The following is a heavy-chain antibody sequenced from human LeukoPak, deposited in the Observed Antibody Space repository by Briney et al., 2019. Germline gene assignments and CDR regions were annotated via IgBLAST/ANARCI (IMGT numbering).Heavy chain of an antibody. CDR2: IYYSGST. J-gene: IGHJ5*02. D-gene: IGHD6-6*01. CDR3: ARRIAARWFDR. CDR1: GGSISSSSYY. V-gene: IGHV4-39*07. Sequence: SETLSLTCTVSGGSISSSSYYWGWIRQPPGRGLEWIGSIYYSGSTYYNPSLKSRVTISVDTSKNQFSLKLSSVTAADTAVYYCARRIAARWFDRWGQGTLVTVSS.